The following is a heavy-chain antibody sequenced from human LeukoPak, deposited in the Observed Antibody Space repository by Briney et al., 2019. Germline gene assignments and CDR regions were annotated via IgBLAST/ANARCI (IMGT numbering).Heavy chain of an antibody. V-gene: IGHV1-2*02. CDR1: GYTFTDYF. CDR2: INPNSGDT. J-gene: IGHJ5*02. Sequence: ASVTVSCKASGYTFTDYFMHWVRQAPRQGLEWMGWINPNSGDTNYAQKFQGRVTMTRDTSISTAYMELSRLRSDDTAVYYCARAEVFFDPWGQGTPVTVSS. CDR3: ARAEVFFDP.